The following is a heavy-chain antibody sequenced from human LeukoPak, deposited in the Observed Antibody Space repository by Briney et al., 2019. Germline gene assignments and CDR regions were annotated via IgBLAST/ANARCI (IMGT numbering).Heavy chain of an antibody. Sequence: GGSLRLSCAASGFTFSSYGMHWVRQAPGKGLEWVAVIWYDGSNKHYADSVKGRFTISRDNSKNTLYLQMNSLRAEDTAVYYCARDSGSYGDYFDYWGQGTLVTVSS. V-gene: IGHV3-33*08. CDR2: IWYDGSNK. J-gene: IGHJ4*02. CDR1: GFTFSSYG. CDR3: ARDSGSYGDYFDY. D-gene: IGHD1-26*01.